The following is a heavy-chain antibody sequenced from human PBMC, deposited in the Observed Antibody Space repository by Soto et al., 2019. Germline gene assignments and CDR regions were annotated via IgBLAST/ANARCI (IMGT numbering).Heavy chain of an antibody. CDR3: ASGLMTGSPYSGGWYYFDY. V-gene: IGHV4-34*01. Sequence: QVQLQQWGAGLLKPSETLSLTCAVSGGSFTVYIWSWIRQSPGKGLQWIGQINHSGSANYNPSLKSRVTLSLHTAYSRFSLELSSVTASDTAVYYCASGLMTGSPYSGGWYYFDYWGQGTLVTVSS. D-gene: IGHD1-26*01. CDR1: GGSFTVYI. J-gene: IGHJ4*02. CDR2: INHSGSA.